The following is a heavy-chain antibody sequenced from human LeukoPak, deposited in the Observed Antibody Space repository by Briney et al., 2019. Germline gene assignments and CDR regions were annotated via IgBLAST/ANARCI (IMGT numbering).Heavy chain of an antibody. V-gene: IGHV1-2*02. CDR2: INPNSGAT. D-gene: IGHD6-19*01. CDR3: ARDLGDSSGWSDY. Sequence: ASVKVSCKASGYTFINYHIHWVRQAPGQGLEWMGWINPNSGATNFAQRFHGRVTMTRDTSLTTAYMELRSLRSDDTAVYYCARDLGDSSGWSDYWGQGTLVTVSS. J-gene: IGHJ4*02. CDR1: GYTFINYH.